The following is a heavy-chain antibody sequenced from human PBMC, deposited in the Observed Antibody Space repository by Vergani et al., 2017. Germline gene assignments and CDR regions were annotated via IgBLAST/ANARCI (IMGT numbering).Heavy chain of an antibody. J-gene: IGHJ4*02. CDR1: GFTFSSYW. CDR2: IKQDGSEK. V-gene: IGHV3-7*01. D-gene: IGHD5-24*01. CDR3: ARDLGDGYNPVGY. Sequence: EVQLLESGGGLVQPGGSLRLSCAASGFTFSSYWMSWVRQAPGKGLEWVANIKQDGSEKYYVDSVKGRFTISRDNSKNSLYRQMNSLRAEDTAVYYCARDLGDGYNPVGYWGQGTLVTVSS.